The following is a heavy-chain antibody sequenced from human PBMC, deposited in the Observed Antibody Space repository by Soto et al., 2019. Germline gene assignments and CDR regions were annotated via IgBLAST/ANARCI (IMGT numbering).Heavy chain of an antibody. CDR3: ARAPPDGDYEASYFDY. Sequence: ASVKVSCKASGYTFTTYYMHWVRQAPGQGLEWMGIINPSGDSTSYAQKFQGRVTMTRDASTSTVYMELSSLRSEDTAVYYCARAPPDGDYEASYFDYWGQGTLVTVSS. V-gene: IGHV1-46*03. J-gene: IGHJ4*02. CDR1: GYTFTTYY. CDR2: INPSGDST. D-gene: IGHD4-17*01.